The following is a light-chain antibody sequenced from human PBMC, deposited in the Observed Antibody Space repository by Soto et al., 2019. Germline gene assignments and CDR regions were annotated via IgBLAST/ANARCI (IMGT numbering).Light chain of an antibody. CDR2: EVT. Sequence: QSALTQPASVSGSPGQSIAISCTGSSSDVGFYNYVSWYQQHPGKVPKLIIYEVTNRPSGVSNRFSGSKSGNTASLTISGLQAEDEADYYCCSSTANSTRVFGSGTKLTVL. V-gene: IGLV2-14*01. CDR3: CSSTANSTRV. CDR1: SSDVGFYNY. J-gene: IGLJ1*01.